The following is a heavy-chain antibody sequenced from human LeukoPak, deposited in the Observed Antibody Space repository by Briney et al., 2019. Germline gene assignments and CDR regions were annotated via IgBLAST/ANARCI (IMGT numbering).Heavy chain of an antibody. CDR3: AKSTQLRGGIATDFDS. CDR2: ISGSGGST. V-gene: IGHV3-23*01. J-gene: IGHJ4*02. D-gene: IGHD3-16*02. CDR1: GFTFINYA. Sequence: PGGSLRLSCAASGFTFINYAMTWVRQAPGKGLEWVSAISGSGGSTYYADSVKGRFTISRDNSKNTLYLQMNSLRAEDTAVYYCAKSTQLRGGIATDFDSWGQGTLVTVPS.